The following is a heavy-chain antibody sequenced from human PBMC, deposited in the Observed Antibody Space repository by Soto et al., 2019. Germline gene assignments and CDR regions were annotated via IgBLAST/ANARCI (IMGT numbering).Heavy chain of an antibody. Sequence: EVQLVESGGGLVQPGGSLRLSFAASGFTFSSYAMHWVRQAPGKGLEYVSVITSNGGNTDYASFVKGRFTIYKDNAKNTLYLQMGSLRAEELAVSYCASSIPFGYGMDVWGQGTTVTVSS. V-gene: IGHV3-64*01. D-gene: IGHD3-3*02. CDR2: ITSNGGNT. CDR3: ASSIPFGYGMDV. J-gene: IGHJ6*02. CDR1: GFTFSSYA.